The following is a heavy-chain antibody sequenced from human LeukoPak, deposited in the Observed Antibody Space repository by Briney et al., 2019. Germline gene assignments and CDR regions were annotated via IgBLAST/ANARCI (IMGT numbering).Heavy chain of an antibody. CDR2: IIPIFGTA. V-gene: IGHV1-69*13. Sequence: SVKVSCKASGGTFSSYAISWVRQAPGQGLEWMGGIIPIFGTANYAQKFQGRVTITADESTSTAYMELSSLRSEDTAVYYCANGRASFLVPTAGAFDIWGQGTMVTVSS. CDR3: ANGRASFLVPTAGAFDI. CDR1: GGTFSSYA. J-gene: IGHJ3*02. D-gene: IGHD3-3*02.